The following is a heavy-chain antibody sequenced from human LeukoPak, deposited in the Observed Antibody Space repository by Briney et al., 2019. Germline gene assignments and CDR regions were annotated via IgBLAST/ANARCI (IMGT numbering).Heavy chain of an antibody. CDR1: GGTFSSYA. J-gene: IGHJ6*02. CDR2: IIPILGIA. V-gene: IGHV1-69*04. D-gene: IGHD7-27*01. CDR3: ARVGTDAPNGMDV. Sequence: GASVKVSCKASGGTFSSYAISWVRQAPGQGLEWMGRIIPILGIANYAQKFQGRVTITADKSTSTAYMELSSLRSEDTAVYYCARVGTDAPNGMDVWGQGTTVTVSS.